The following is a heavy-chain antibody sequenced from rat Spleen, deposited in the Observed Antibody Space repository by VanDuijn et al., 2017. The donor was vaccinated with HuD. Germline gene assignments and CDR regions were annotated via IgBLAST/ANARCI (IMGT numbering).Heavy chain of an antibody. V-gene: IGHV2-1*01. Sequence: QVQLKASGPGLVQPSQTLSPTCTVSGFSLTSNSVHWVRQPPGKGLEWMGGIWGDGSTDYNSALKSRLSISRDTSKSQVFLKMNSLQTDDTAIYYCTRGGGYVMDAWGQGASVTVSS. D-gene: IGHD1-11*01. CDR3: TRGGGYVMDA. CDR1: GFSLTSNS. CDR2: IWGDGST. J-gene: IGHJ4*01.